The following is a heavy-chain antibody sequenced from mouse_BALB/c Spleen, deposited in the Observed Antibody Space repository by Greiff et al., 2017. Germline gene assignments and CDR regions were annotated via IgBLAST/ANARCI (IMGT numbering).Heavy chain of an antibody. D-gene: IGHD2-4*01. CDR1: GYTFTSYW. V-gene: IGHV1S81*02. CDR3: ARADYDGDYYAMDY. CDR2: INPSNGRT. Sequence: QVQLQQPGAELVKPGASVKLSCKASGYTFTSYWMHWVKQRPGQGLEWIGEINPSNGRTNYNEKFKSKATLTVDKSSSTAYMQLSSLTSEDSAVYYCARADYDGDYYAMDYWGQGTSVTVSS. J-gene: IGHJ4*01.